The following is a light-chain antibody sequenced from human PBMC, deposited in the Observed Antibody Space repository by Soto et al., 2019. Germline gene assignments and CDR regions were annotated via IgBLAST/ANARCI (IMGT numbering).Light chain of an antibody. V-gene: IGLV1-44*01. CDR3: AAWDDSLNGPV. Sequence: QAVVTQPPSASGTPGQRVTISCSGSSSNIGSNTVNWYQQLPGTAPKLLIYSNNQRPSGVPDRFSGSKSGTSASLALSGLQSEDEADYYCAAWDDSLNGPVFGGGTKLTVL. CDR1: SSNIGSNT. CDR2: SNN. J-gene: IGLJ2*01.